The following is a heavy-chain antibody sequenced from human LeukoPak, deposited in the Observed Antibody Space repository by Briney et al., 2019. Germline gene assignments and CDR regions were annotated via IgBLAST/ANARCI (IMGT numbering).Heavy chain of an antibody. D-gene: IGHD1-26*01. CDR2: INPGGDNT. CDR1: GYTFTKSY. J-gene: IGHJ4*02. CDR3: ATGTSGSYYVY. V-gene: IGHV1-46*01. Sequence: ASVKVSCKASGYTFTKSYIHWVRQAPGQRLEWMGLINPGGDNTDYAQNFQGRLTMTSDTSARTVYMELSSLRSEDTAVYYCATGTSGSYYVYWGQGTLVTVSS.